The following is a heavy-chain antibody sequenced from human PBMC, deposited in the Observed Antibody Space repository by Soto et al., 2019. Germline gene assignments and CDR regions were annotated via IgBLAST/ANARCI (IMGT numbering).Heavy chain of an antibody. V-gene: IGHV4-61*01. CDR1: GGSVSNKTYY. CDR3: ARTTAVPNTLRSRYFFDY. CDR2: VYYSGTT. J-gene: IGHJ4*02. D-gene: IGHD4-17*01. Sequence: TSETLSLTCSVSGGSVSNKTYYWSWIRQPPGKRLEWIGYVYYSGTTNHNPSLKSRVTISVDLSKNQFSLRLSSVTTADTALYYCARTTAVPNTLRSRYFFDYWGQGTLVTVSS.